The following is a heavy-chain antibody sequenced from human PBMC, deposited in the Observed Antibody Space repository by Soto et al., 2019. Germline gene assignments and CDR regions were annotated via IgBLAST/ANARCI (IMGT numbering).Heavy chain of an antibody. Sequence: ASVKVSCKASGSTFTSYYMHWVRQAPGQGLEWMGVINPSGGSTSYAQKFQGRVTMTRDTSTSTVYLEPSSLRSEDTAVYYSARSAMVYAPYYFDAWGQGTVVTVSS. CDR3: ARSAMVYAPYYFDA. J-gene: IGHJ4*02. D-gene: IGHD2-8*01. CDR1: GSTFTSYY. V-gene: IGHV1-46*01. CDR2: INPSGGST.